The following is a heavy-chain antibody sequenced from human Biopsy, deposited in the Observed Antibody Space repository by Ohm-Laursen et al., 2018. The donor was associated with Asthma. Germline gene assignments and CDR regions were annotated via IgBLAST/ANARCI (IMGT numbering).Heavy chain of an antibody. CDR3: ARFVQAEEGVF. V-gene: IGHV4-39*02. CDR1: GGSMSSSSYY. J-gene: IGHJ4*02. CDR2: ISYTGSA. Sequence: GTLSLTCTASGGSMSSSSYYWGWIRQPPGKGLEWMGSISYTGSAYHNPPLKSRVTISVDTSKNHFSLKLSSVTAADTAVYFCARFVQAEEGVFWGQGARVTVSS. D-gene: IGHD2-15*01.